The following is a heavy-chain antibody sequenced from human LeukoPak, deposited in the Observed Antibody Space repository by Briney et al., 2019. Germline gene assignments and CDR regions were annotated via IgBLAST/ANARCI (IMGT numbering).Heavy chain of an antibody. V-gene: IGHV4-4*07. Sequence: SQTLSLTCTVSGGSISTYYWSWIRQPAGKGLEWIGRIHTSGNTDYSPSLKSRVTMSVDTSKNQFALKLSSMTAADTAVYYCAREGSMTARPFVSIDYWGQGTLVTISS. CDR3: AREGSMTARPFVSIDY. CDR2: IHTSGNT. CDR1: GGSISTYY. J-gene: IGHJ4*02. D-gene: IGHD6-6*01.